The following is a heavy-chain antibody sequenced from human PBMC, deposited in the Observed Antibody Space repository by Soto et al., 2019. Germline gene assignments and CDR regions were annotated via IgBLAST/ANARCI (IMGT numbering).Heavy chain of an antibody. CDR2: ISSSSSYI. J-gene: IGHJ3*02. CDR3: ARDPPSFYAFDI. V-gene: IGHV3-21*01. Sequence: GSLRLSCAASGFTFSSYSMNWVRQAPGKGLEWVSSISSSSSYIYYADSVKGRFTISRDNAKNSLYLQMNSLRAEDTAVYYCARDPPSFYAFDIWGQGTMVTVSS. CDR1: GFTFSSYS.